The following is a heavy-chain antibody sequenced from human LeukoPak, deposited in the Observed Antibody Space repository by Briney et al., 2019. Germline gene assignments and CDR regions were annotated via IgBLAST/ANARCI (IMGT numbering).Heavy chain of an antibody. CDR1: GFTFSSYW. Sequence: GGSLRLSCAASGFTFSSYWMSWVRQAPGKGLEWVANIKQDGSEKYYVDSVKGRFTISRDNAENSLYLQMNSLRAEDTAVYYCARGGDYYGSGSYYFDYWGQGTLVTVSS. J-gene: IGHJ4*02. CDR3: ARGGDYYGSGSYYFDY. CDR2: IKQDGSEK. V-gene: IGHV3-7*04. D-gene: IGHD3-10*01.